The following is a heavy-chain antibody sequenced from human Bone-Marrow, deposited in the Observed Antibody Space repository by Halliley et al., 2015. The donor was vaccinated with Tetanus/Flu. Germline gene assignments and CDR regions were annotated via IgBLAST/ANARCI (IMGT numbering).Heavy chain of an antibody. Sequence: AASGFTFSNYNIHWVRQAPGKGLEWVGVIWYDGSNKYYADSMKGRFTISRDNSKNMLYLQMNTLRAEDTALYYCATLTEFDYWGQGTLVTVSS. CDR1: GFTFSNYN. CDR2: IWYDGSNK. J-gene: IGHJ4*02. V-gene: IGHV3-33*01. CDR3: ATLTEFDY.